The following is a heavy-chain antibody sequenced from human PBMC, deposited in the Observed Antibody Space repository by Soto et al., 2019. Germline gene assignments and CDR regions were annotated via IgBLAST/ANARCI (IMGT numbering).Heavy chain of an antibody. CDR1: GFTFSSYW. D-gene: IGHD3-22*01. V-gene: IGHV3-74*01. CDR3: ARGHGEIVVVPRGAPDN. CDR2: INSDGSST. J-gene: IGHJ4*02. Sequence: PGGSLRLSCAASGFTFSSYWMHWVRQAPGKGLVWVSRINSDGSSTSYADSVKGRFTISRDNAKNTLYLQMNSLRAEDTAVYYCARGHGEIVVVPRGAPDNWGQGALLTVSS.